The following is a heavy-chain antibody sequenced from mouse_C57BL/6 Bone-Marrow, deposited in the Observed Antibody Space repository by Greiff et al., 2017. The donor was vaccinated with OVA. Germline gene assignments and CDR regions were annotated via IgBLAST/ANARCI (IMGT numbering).Heavy chain of an antibody. CDR1: GFTFTDHT. V-gene: IGHV1-78*01. CDR3: ERSPNDYDAWYAY. D-gene: IGHD2-4*01. CDR2: IYPRDGST. J-gene: IGHJ3*01. Sequence: VQLQQSDAELVQPGASVKISCTVSGFTFTDHTIHWIKQRPEQGLEWIGYIYPRDGSTKHNEKFKGKVTLTADKASSTAYLQLNSLTSEYSAVYYCERSPNDYDAWYAYWDRGTLITVSA.